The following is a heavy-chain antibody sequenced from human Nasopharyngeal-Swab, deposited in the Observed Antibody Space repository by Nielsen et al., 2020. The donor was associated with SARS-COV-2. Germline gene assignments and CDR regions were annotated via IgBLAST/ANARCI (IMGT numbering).Heavy chain of an antibody. Sequence: ASVKVSCKASGYTFTSYDINWVRQATGQGLEWMGWMNPNSGNTGYAQKFQGRVTMTRNTSISTAYMELSSLRSEDTAVYYCARDVWGPSIAAAAPYYYGMDVWGQGTTVTVSS. CDR3: ARDVWGPSIAAAAPYYYGMDV. D-gene: IGHD6-13*01. J-gene: IGHJ6*02. CDR1: GYTFTSYD. V-gene: IGHV1-8*01. CDR2: MNPNSGNT.